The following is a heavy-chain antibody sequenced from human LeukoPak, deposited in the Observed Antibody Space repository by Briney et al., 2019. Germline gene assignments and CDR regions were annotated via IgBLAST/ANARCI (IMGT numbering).Heavy chain of an antibody. J-gene: IGHJ6*02. V-gene: IGHV4-59*01. D-gene: IGHD6-13*01. CDR1: GDSISNYY. Sequence: PSETLSLTCTVSGDSISNYYWSWIRQPPGRGLEWIGYIYYSGSTNYNPSLRSRVTISLGASKTHFSLSLSSVTAADTAVYYCARTGYCSSRYCDYYGMDVWGQGTTVTVSS. CDR2: IYYSGST. CDR3: ARTGYCSSRYCDYYGMDV.